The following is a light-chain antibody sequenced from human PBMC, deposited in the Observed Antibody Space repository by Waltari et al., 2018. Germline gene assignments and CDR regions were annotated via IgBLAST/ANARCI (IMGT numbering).Light chain of an antibody. V-gene: IGKV3-20*01. J-gene: IGKJ1*01. Sequence: DIVLTQSPGTLSLSPGERARLFCSASQSVGKYLAWYQQKPGQAPSLVMYDAATRARGIPDRFMGSGSWTDFSLPISRLEPEDFAVYYCQKYVNLPATFGQGTRVEIK. CDR3: QKYVNLPAT. CDR1: QSVGKY. CDR2: DAA.